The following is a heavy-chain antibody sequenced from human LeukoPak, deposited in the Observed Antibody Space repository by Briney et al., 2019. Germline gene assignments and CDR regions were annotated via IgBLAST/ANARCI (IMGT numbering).Heavy chain of an antibody. V-gene: IGHV1-2*02. D-gene: IGHD4/OR15-4a*01. J-gene: IGHJ5*02. CDR1: GYTFTDYY. Sequence: ASVKVSCKASGYTFTDYYLQWLRQAPGQGLEWMGWVNPKSGATNYARRFQGRVTMTWQTSISTGNMELSSLRSDDTAVYYCARAYEYGWFDPWGQGTLVTVSS. CDR3: ARAYEYGWFDP. CDR2: VNPKSGAT.